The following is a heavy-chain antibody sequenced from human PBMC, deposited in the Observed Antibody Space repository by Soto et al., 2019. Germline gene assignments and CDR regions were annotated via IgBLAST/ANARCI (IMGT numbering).Heavy chain of an antibody. CDR1: GFSLAGGKVG. J-gene: IGHJ6*03. V-gene: IGHV2-26*01. D-gene: IGHD6-19*01. Sequence: ESGPTRVNPPETLTLTCTVSGFSLAGGKVGVTGIRQPLGNALEWLANIFSNVEKSYRTSLKDSLTISEATSKIHVVLTMPNVDPVDTATFFCAQILFGRSVAGGYFYMDVWGKGTTVTVSS. CDR2: IFSNVEK. CDR3: AQILFGRSVAGGYFYMDV.